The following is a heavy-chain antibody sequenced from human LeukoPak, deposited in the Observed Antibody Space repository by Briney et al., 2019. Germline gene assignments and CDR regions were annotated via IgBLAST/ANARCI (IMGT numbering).Heavy chain of an antibody. CDR1: GGSISSSSYY. Sequence: SETLSLTCTVSGGSISSSSYYWGWIRQPPGKGLEWIGSIYYSGSTYYNPSLKSRVTISVDTSKNQFSLKLSSVTAADTAVYYCAGGDVAVAGYFDFWGQGTLVTVSS. CDR3: AGGDVAVAGYFDF. J-gene: IGHJ4*02. D-gene: IGHD6-19*01. CDR2: IYYSGST. V-gene: IGHV4-39*07.